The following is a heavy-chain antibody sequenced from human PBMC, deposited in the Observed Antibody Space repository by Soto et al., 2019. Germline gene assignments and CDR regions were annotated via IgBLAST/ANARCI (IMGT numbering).Heavy chain of an antibody. D-gene: IGHD3-16*01. CDR3: AREPTGGNDASDI. CDR1: GFTFSIYG. J-gene: IGHJ3*02. CDR2: LWADGSHE. V-gene: IGHV3-33*01. Sequence: QVQLEESGGGVVQPGRSLRLSCAASGFTFSIYGMHWVRQAPGKGLEWVASLWADGSHECYADSVKGRFTVSRDNSKSTVYLQMNSLRAEDTALYYCAREPTGGNDASDIWGQGTMVTVSS.